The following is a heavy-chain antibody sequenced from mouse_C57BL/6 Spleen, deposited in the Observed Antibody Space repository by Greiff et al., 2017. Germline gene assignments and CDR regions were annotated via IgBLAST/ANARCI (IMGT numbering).Heavy chain of an antibody. V-gene: IGHV1-61*01. J-gene: IGHJ3*01. D-gene: IGHD1-1*01. Sequence: QVQLQQPGAELVRPGSSVKLSCKASGYTFTSYWMDWVKQRPGQGLEWIGNIYPSDSETHYNQKFKDKATLTVDKSSSTAYMQRSSLTSEDSAVYYCAREGYYGSTLFAYWGKGTLVTVSA. CDR1: GYTFTSYW. CDR2: IYPSDSET. CDR3: AREGYYGSTLFAY.